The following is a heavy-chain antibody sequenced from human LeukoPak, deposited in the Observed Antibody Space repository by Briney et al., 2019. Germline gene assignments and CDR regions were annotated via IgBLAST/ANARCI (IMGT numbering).Heavy chain of an antibody. D-gene: IGHD5-12*01. CDR1: GYTFTGYY. CDR2: VNPATGGT. CDR3: ERDKYSGYDRFAY. V-gene: IGHV1-2*02. J-gene: IGHJ4*02. Sequence: ASVKVSCKASGYTFTGYYIHWVRQAPGQGLEWMGWVNPATGGTNFAQKFQGRVTMTRDTSISTAYMELRRLSSDDTAMYFCERDKYSGYDRFAYWGQGTLVTVSS.